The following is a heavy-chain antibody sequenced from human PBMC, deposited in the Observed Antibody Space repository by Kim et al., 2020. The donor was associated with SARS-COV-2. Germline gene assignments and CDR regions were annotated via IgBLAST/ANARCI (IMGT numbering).Heavy chain of an antibody. D-gene: IGHD3-3*01. Sequence: ASVKVSCKASGYTFTSYDINWVRQATGQGLEWMGWVNPNSGNTGYAQKFQGRVTMTRNTSISTVYMELSSLRSEDTAIYYCAREVYYDFWAGYYYAMDVWGQGATVTVSS. CDR2: VNPNSGNT. V-gene: IGHV1-8*01. J-gene: IGHJ6*02. CDR3: AREVYYDFWAGYYYAMDV. CDR1: GYTFTSYD.